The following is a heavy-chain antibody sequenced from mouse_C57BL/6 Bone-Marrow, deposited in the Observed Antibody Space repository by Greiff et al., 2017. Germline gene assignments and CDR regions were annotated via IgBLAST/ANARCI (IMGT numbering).Heavy chain of an antibody. CDR3: ARGGDDGGYYFDY. CDR2: FHPYNDDT. D-gene: IGHD1-1*02. J-gene: IGHJ2*01. V-gene: IGHV1-47*01. Sequence: QVQLQQSGAELVKPGASVKMSCKASGYTFTTYPIDWMKQNPGQSLEWIGNFHPYNDDTKYNEKFKGKATLTADKSSSTVYLELSRLTSDDSAVYCGARGGDDGGYYFDYWGQGTTLTVAS. CDR1: GYTFTTYP.